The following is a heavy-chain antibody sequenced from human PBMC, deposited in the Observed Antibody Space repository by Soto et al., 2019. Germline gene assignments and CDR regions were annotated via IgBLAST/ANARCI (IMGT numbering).Heavy chain of an antibody. CDR1: GDSMSTYY. Sequence: SETLSLTCTASGDSMSTYYWNWIRQSPGKGLEWIGYIYSSGSANYNPSLKSRVAISIDTSKNQFSLNLTSVTAADTAVYYCARETYGDYVGYFDPWGQGIQVTV. CDR3: ARETYGDYVGYFDP. CDR2: IYSSGSA. D-gene: IGHD4-17*01. J-gene: IGHJ5*02. V-gene: IGHV4-59*01.